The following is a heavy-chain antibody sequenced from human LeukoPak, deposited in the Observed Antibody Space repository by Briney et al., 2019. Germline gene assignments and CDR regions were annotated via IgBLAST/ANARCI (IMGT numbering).Heavy chain of an antibody. Sequence: ASVKVSCKASGYTFTGYYIHWVRQAPGQGLEWMGWISPHSGGTNYAQKFQGRVTMTRDTSISTAYMELSSLISDDTAMYYCAIMGDMVRGAIIRIDYWGQGTLVTVSS. J-gene: IGHJ4*02. CDR1: GYTFTGYY. D-gene: IGHD3-10*01. CDR2: ISPHSGGT. CDR3: AIMGDMVRGAIIRIDY. V-gene: IGHV1-2*02.